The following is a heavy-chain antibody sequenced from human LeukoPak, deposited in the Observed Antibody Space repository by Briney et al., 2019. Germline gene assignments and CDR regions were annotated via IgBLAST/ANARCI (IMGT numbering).Heavy chain of an antibody. D-gene: IGHD4-17*01. Sequence: ASVKVSCKASGYTFTGYYMHWVRQAPGQGLEWMGWINPKGGGTKYAQKFQGRVTMTRDTSMSTAYMDLTRLRSDDTAVYHCARDTGMFTVNQDGMDVWGQGTTVTVSS. CDR1: GYTFTGYY. CDR3: ARDTGMFTVNQDGMDV. V-gene: IGHV1-2*02. J-gene: IGHJ6*02. CDR2: INPKGGGT.